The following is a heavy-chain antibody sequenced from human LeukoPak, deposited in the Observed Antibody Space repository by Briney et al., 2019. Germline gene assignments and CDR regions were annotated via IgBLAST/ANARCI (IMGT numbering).Heavy chain of an antibody. CDR2: INHSGST. D-gene: IGHD4-17*01. J-gene: IGHJ5*02. CDR1: GGSFSGYY. CDR3: ARMPDYGSFNWFDP. V-gene: IGHV4-34*01. Sequence: PSETLSLTCAVYGGSFSGYYWTWIRQPPGKGLEWIGEINHSGSTNYNPSLKSRVTISVDTSKNQFSLKLTSVTAADTAVYYCARMPDYGSFNWFDPWGQGTLVTASS.